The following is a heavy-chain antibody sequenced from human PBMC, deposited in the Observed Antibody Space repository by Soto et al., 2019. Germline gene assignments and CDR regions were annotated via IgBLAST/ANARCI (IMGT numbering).Heavy chain of an antibody. D-gene: IGHD2-21*01. CDR2: ITDSGGFT. CDR1: GFVFSSFA. Sequence: SLRLSCAAPGFVFSSFAMSWVRQAPGKGLEWVSSITDSGGFTFYADSVKGRLTTSRDNSKSTLYLQMNSLRAEDTAVYYCAKYKGVIHHLMFDCWGQGTLVTVSS. J-gene: IGHJ4*02. V-gene: IGHV3-23*01. CDR3: AKYKGVIHHLMFDC.